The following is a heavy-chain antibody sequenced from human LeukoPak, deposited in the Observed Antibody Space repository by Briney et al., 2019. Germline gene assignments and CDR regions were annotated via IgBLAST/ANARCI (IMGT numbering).Heavy chain of an antibody. Sequence: PSETLSLTCTVSGGSISSSSYYWGWIRQPPGKGLEWIGSIYYSGSTYYNPSLKSRVTISVDTSKNQFSLKLSSVTAADTAVYYCARVKSSTTLWDYYYYMDVWGKGTTVTVSS. CDR2: IYYSGST. D-gene: IGHD2-2*01. V-gene: IGHV4-39*07. CDR1: GGSISSSSYY. J-gene: IGHJ6*03. CDR3: ARVKSSTTLWDYYYYMDV.